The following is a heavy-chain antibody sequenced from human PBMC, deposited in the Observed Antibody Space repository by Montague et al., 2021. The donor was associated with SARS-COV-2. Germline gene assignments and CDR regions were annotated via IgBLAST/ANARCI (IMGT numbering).Heavy chain of an antibody. J-gene: IGHJ4*02. CDR3: ARRAAGGLFYFDY. CDR2: VYTAVRT. D-gene: IGHD6-13*01. V-gene: IGHV4-59*01. CDR1: GASINDYY. Sequence: SETLSLTCNVSGASINDYYWNWLRQSPGKRLEWIGYVYTAVRTSYNPSLKCRVTISLDTSKNQISLKLTSMTAADAAVYFCARRAAGGLFYFDYLGLGTLVSVSS.